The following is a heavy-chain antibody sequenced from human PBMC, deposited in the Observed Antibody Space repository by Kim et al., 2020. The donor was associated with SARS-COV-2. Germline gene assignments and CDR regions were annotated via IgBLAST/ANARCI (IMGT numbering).Heavy chain of an antibody. J-gene: IGHJ6*02. Sequence: ASVKVSCKASGYTFTGYYMHWVRQAPGQGLEWMGWINPNSGGTNYAQKFQGRVTMTRDTSISTAYMELSRLRSDDTAVYYCARDRPVTGYYLPPLYYYYGMDVWGQGTTVTVSS. CDR3: ARDRPVTGYYLPPLYYYYGMDV. CDR2: INPNSGGT. D-gene: IGHD3-9*01. CDR1: GYTFTGYY. V-gene: IGHV1-2*02.